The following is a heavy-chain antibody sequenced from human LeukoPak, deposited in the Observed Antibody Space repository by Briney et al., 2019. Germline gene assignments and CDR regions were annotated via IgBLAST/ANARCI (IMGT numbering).Heavy chain of an antibody. CDR2: INHSGST. CDR3: ARKVGHIVVVTAPQTFDY. Sequence: SETLSLTCAVYGGSFSGYYWSWIRQPPGKGLEWIGEINHSGSTNYNPSLKSRVTISVDTSKNQFSLKLSSVTAADTAVYYCARKVGHIVVVTAPQTFDYWGQGTLVTVSS. J-gene: IGHJ4*02. V-gene: IGHV4-34*01. D-gene: IGHD2-21*02. CDR1: GGSFSGYY.